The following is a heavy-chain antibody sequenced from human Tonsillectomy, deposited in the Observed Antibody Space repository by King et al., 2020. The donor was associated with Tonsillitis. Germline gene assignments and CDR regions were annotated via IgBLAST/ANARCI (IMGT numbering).Heavy chain of an antibody. CDR3: ARLDYYGSSGSGPC. J-gene: IGHJ4*01. V-gene: IGHV4-39*01. D-gene: IGHD3-22*01. Sequence: QLQESGPGLVKPSETLSLTCTVSGGSVTSSSYYWGWIRQPPGKGLEWIGTIYYSGTTYSNTALRSRLAIYVDSSKNQFSLKLSSVTAADTAVYYCARLDYYGSSGSGPCWGHGTLVTVSS. CDR1: GGSVTSSSYY. CDR2: IYYSGTT.